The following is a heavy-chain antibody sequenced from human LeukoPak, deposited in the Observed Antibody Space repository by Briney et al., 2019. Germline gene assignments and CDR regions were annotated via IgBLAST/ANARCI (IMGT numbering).Heavy chain of an antibody. J-gene: IGHJ6*03. D-gene: IGHD6-6*01. CDR3: ARGVLYYYYYMDV. V-gene: IGHV4-4*02. Sequence: SETLSLTCAVSGGSISSSYWWSWVRQPPGKGLEWIGEVYHSGSTNYNPSLKSRVTISVDTSKNQFSLKLSSVTAADTAVYYCARGVLYYYYYMDVWGKGTTVTVSS. CDR1: GGSISSSYW. CDR2: VYHSGST.